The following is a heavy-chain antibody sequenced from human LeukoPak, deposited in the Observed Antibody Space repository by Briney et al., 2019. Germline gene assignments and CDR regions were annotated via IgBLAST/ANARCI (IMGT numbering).Heavy chain of an antibody. CDR3: ARDGDFWSGYRVAYYFDY. CDR1: GFTFSSYA. D-gene: IGHD3-3*01. J-gene: IGHJ4*02. CDR2: ISYDGSNK. Sequence: GGSLRLSCAASGFTFSSYAMHWVRQAPGKGLEWVAVISYDGSNKYYADSVKGRFTISRDNSKNTLYLQMNSLRAEDTAVYYCARDGDFWSGYRVAYYFDYWAREPWSPSPQ. V-gene: IGHV3-30*01.